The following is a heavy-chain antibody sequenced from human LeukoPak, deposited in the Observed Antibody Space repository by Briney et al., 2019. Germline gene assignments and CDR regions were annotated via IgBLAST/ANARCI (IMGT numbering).Heavy chain of an antibody. Sequence: GESLKISCKGSGYSFTSYWIGWVRQMPGKGLEWMGIIYPGDSDTRYSPSFQGQVTISADKSISTAYLQWSSLKASDTAMYYCAGPCSSTSCYDAFDIWGQGTMVTVSS. J-gene: IGHJ3*02. CDR1: GYSFTSYW. CDR3: AGPCSSTSCYDAFDI. D-gene: IGHD2-2*01. V-gene: IGHV5-51*01. CDR2: IYPGDSDT.